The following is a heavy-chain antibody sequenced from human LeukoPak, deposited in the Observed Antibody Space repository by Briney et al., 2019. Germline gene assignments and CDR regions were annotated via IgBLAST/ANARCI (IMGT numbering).Heavy chain of an antibody. D-gene: IGHD6-6*01. V-gene: IGHV3-23*01. CDR1: GFTFSSYA. J-gene: IGHJ6*02. CDR2: ISGSGGST. CDR3: ARRRTGSSHSMDV. Sequence: GGSLRLSCAASGFTFSSYAMSWVRQAPGKGLEWVSAISGSGGSTYYADSVKGRFTISRDNSKNTLYLQMNSLRAEDTAVYYCARRRTGSSHSMDVWGQGTTVTVSS.